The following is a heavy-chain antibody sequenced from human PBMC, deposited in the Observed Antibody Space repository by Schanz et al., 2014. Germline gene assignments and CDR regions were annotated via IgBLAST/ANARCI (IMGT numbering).Heavy chain of an antibody. CDR2: ISGSGGST. CDR1: GFTFRNYA. J-gene: IGHJ4*02. Sequence: VQLLESGGGLVQPGGSLKLSCSASGFTFRNYALSWVRQAPGKGLAWVSAISGSGGSTYYADSVKGRFTISRDNSKNTLYLQMNSLRAEDTAVYHCVREESYYGAGSYRYWGPGTLVTVSS. D-gene: IGHD3-10*01. V-gene: IGHV3-23*01. CDR3: VREESYYGAGSYRY.